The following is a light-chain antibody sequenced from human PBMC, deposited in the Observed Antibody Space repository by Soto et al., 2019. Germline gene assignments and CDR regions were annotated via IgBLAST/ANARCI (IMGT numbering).Light chain of an antibody. Sequence: QSALTQPASVSGSPGQSVAISCTGTSSDVGSFNRVSWYQQHPGTAPKLLIYDVSNRPSGVPDRFSGSKSGNTASLTISGLQAEDEADYYCSSFTSSDTDVFGTGTKLTVL. CDR2: DVS. CDR3: SSFTSSDTDV. J-gene: IGLJ1*01. CDR1: SSDVGSFNR. V-gene: IGLV2-18*02.